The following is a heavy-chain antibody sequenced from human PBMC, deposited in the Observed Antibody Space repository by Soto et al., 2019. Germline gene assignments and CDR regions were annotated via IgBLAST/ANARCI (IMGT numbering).Heavy chain of an antibody. CDR3: ARCYCSVGSCYTCWHFDL. Sequence: QVQLVQSGAEVKKPGASVKVSCKASGYTFNNYGISWVRQAPGQGLEWMGWIGPYNGNTDHAQNFQGRVTMTTDTSKNTASMELRSLRSDDTALYYCARCYCSVGSCYTCWHFDLWGRGTLVTVSS. V-gene: IGHV1-18*01. CDR1: GYTFNNYG. D-gene: IGHD2-15*01. CDR2: IGPYNGNT. J-gene: IGHJ2*01.